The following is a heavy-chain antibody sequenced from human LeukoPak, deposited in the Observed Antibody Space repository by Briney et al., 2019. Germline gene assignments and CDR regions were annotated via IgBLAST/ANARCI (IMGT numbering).Heavy chain of an antibody. CDR3: AREGDGSNSGFAY. D-gene: IGHD4-11*01. CDR1: GCRFSGYN. CDR2: ISSTTVI. J-gene: IGHJ4*02. V-gene: IGHV3-69-1*01. Sequence: GGSLRLSCTVSGCRFSGYNMNWVRQAPGKGLEWIAYISSTTVIYYADSAEGRFTVSRDNAHDSLYLQMSSLTLDDTAVYFCAREGDGSNSGFAYWGQGTLVTVSS.